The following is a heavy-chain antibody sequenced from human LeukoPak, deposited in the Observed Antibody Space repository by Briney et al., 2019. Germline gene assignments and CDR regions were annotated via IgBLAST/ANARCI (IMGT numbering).Heavy chain of an antibody. Sequence: SETLSLTCTPSGVSISTYYWSWIRQPPGKGLEWVGSIYHSGSTNYNPSLKSRVTISVDTSKNQFSLKLNSVSAADTAVYYCARGGGYASPIGYWGQGALVTVSS. CDR3: ARGGGYASPIGY. V-gene: IGHV4-59*01. J-gene: IGHJ4*02. CDR1: GVSISTYY. CDR2: IYHSGST. D-gene: IGHD5-12*01.